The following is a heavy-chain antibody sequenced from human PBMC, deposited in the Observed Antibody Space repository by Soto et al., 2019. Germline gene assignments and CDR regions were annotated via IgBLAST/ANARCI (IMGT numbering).Heavy chain of an antibody. CDR3: ARSRDLPYYYGSGRSSYFFDY. CDR2: IYYNGST. D-gene: IGHD3-10*01. CDR1: GGPINDFY. V-gene: IGHV4-59*01. J-gene: IGHJ4*02. Sequence: SETLCLTCTVSGGPINDFYWSWIRQHPGKGLEWFGFIYYNGSTTYNPSLKSRVIILVDTSKNQFSLNLSSVTAADAAVYYCARSRDLPYYYGSGRSSYFFDYWGQGALVTVSS.